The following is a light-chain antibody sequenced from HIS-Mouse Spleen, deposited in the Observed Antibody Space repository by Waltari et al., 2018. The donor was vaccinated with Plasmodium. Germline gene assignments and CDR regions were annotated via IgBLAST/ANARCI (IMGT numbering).Light chain of an antibody. CDR3: QSADSSGTYV. CDR1: ALPKQY. Sequence: SYELTQPPSVSVSPGQTARITCSGDALPKQYAYWYQQKPGQAPVVVIYKDSGRPSGIPERFSGSSSGTTVTLTIRGVQAEDEADYYCQSADSSGTYVFGTGTKVTVL. CDR2: KDS. J-gene: IGLJ1*01. V-gene: IGLV3-25*03.